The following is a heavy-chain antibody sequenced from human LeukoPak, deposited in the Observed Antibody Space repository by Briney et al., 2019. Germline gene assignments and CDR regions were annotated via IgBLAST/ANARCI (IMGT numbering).Heavy chain of an antibody. Sequence: GGSLRLSCAASGFTFSSYAMHWVRQAPGKGLEWVAVISYDGSNKYYADSVKGRFTISRDNSKNTLYLQMSSLRAEDTAVYYCARGEALYSSKDYRGQGTLVTVSS. CDR3: ARGEALYSSKDY. J-gene: IGHJ4*02. V-gene: IGHV3-30-3*01. CDR2: ISYDGSNK. D-gene: IGHD5-18*01. CDR1: GFTFSSYA.